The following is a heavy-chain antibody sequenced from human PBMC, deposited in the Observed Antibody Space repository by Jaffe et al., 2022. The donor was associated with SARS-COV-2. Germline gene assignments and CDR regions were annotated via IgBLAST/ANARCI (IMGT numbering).Heavy chain of an antibody. CDR3: ARRYSYGSRITPFGY. Sequence: QVQLQQWGAGLLKPSETLSLTCAVYGGSFSGYYWSWIRQPPGKGLEWIGEINHSGSTNYNPSLKSRVTISVDTSKNQFSLKLSSVTAADTAVYYCARRYSYGSRITPFGYWGQGTLVTVSS. V-gene: IGHV4-34*01. CDR2: INHSGST. D-gene: IGHD5-18*01. CDR1: GGSFSGYY. J-gene: IGHJ4*02.